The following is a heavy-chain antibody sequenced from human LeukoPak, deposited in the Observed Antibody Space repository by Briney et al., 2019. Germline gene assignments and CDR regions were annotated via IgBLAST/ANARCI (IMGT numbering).Heavy chain of an antibody. CDR2: INPSGGST. V-gene: IGHV1-46*02. D-gene: IGHD4-23*01. CDR1: GGTFDSYA. CDR3: ARDNSIGDRGWWFDP. J-gene: IGHJ5*02. Sequence: ASVKVSCKASGGTFDSYALSWVRQAPGQGLEWMGLINPSGGSTLYAEKFQGRIIMTRDMSTATDYMELSSLRSEDTAVYYCARDNSIGDRGWWFDPWGQGTLVTVSS.